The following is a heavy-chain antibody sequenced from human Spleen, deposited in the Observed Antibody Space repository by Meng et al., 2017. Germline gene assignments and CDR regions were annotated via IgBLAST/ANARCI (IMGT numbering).Heavy chain of an antibody. D-gene: IGHD4-11*01. Sequence: QVQLQQWGAGLLKPSETLSLTCVVSGGSFSDYYCSWIRQHPGKGLEWIGEINHSGSTNYNPSLESRATISVDTSQNNLSLKLSSVTAADSAVYYCARGPTTMAHDFDYWGQGTLVTVSS. CDR1: GGSFSDYY. V-gene: IGHV4-34*01. CDR2: INHSGST. CDR3: ARGPTTMAHDFDY. J-gene: IGHJ4*02.